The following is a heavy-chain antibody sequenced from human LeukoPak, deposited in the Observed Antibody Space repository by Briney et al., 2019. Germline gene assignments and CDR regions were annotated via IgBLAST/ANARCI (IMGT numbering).Heavy chain of an antibody. Sequence: PGGSLRLSCAASGFTFSSYAMHWVRQAPGKGLERVAVISYDGSNKYYADSVKGRFTISRDKSKNTLYLQMNSLRAEDTAVYYCAREGATYYYGSASPFDYWGQGTLVTASS. CDR2: ISYDGSNK. CDR3: AREGATYYYGSASPFDY. D-gene: IGHD3-10*01. J-gene: IGHJ4*02. V-gene: IGHV3-30*04. CDR1: GFTFSSYA.